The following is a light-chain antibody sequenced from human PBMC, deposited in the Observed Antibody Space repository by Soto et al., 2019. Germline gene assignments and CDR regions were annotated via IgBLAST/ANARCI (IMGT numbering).Light chain of an antibody. Sequence: QSVLAQPPSLSEAPGQRVTISCTGSSSNIGAGYEAHWYQQVPGTAPKLLIYENNNRPSGVPDRFSGSKSGTSASLAITGLQAEDEAEYYCQSYDSSLSGDVFGTGTKVTVL. CDR3: QSYDSSLSGDV. CDR2: ENN. V-gene: IGLV1-40*01. CDR1: SSNIGAGYE. J-gene: IGLJ1*01.